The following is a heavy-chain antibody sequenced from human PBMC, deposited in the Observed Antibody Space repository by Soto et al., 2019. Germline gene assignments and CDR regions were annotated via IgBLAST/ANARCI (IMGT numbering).Heavy chain of an antibody. CDR1: GFTFSSYG. J-gene: IGHJ4*02. D-gene: IGHD3-3*01. CDR2: ISYDGSNK. CDR3: AKGHRQSSSITIFGVDILGSYYFDY. V-gene: IGHV3-30*18. Sequence: GGSLRLSCAASGFTFSSYGMHWVRQAPGKGLEWVAVISYDGSNKYYADSVKGRFTISRDNSKNTLYLQMNSLRAEDTAVYYCAKGHRQSSSITIFGVDILGSYYFDYWGQGTLVTVSS.